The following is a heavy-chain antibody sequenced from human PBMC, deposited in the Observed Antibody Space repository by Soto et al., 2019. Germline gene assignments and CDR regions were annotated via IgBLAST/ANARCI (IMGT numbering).Heavy chain of an antibody. V-gene: IGHV4-34*01. CDR1: GGSFSGYY. J-gene: IGHJ4*02. Sequence: TSETLSLTCAVYGGSFSGYYWSWIRQPPGKGLEWIGDINHSGNTNYNPSLKSRVTISIDTSKTQFSLRMNSVTAADTAVYFCGGQDYGAKGYYFENWGQGALVTVSS. D-gene: IGHD4-17*01. CDR3: GGQDYGAKGYYFEN. CDR2: INHSGNT.